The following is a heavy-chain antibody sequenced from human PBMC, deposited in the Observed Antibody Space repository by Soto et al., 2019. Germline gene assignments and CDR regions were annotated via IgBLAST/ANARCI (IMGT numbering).Heavy chain of an antibody. D-gene: IGHD6-6*01. J-gene: IGHJ4*02. CDR2: IYWDDDK. V-gene: IGHV2-5*02. CDR1: GFSLSTSGLG. Sequence: SGPTLVNPTQTLTLTCTFSGFSLSTSGLGVGWIRQPPGKALEWLALIYWDDDKRYSPSLKSRLTITKDTSKNQVVLTMTNMDPVDTATYYCAHRLGVVPSPAFDYWGQGTLVTVSS. CDR3: AHRLGVVPSPAFDY.